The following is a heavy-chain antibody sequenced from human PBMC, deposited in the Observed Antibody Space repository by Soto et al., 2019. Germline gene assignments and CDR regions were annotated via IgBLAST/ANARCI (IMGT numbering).Heavy chain of an antibody. CDR1: GFTFSDYY. J-gene: IGHJ4*02. CDR3: ARTVYGDFPRIDY. D-gene: IGHD4-17*01. Sequence: GGSLRLSCAASGFTFSDYYMSWIRQAPGKGLEWLSYISGSSSYTNYADSVKGRFTISRDIAKTSLFLQMNSLRGEDTAVYYCARTVYGDFPRIDYWSRGTLVTVSS. V-gene: IGHV3-11*06. CDR2: ISGSSSYT.